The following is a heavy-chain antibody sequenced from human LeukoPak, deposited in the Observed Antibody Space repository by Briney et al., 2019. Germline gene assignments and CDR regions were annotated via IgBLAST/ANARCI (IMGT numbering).Heavy chain of an antibody. V-gene: IGHV3-30*03. J-gene: IGHJ4*02. Sequence: GGSLRLSCAASGFTFSSYGMHWVRQAPGKGLEWVAVISYDGYTKYYTDSVRGRFSISRDNSKNTLYLQMNSLRAEDTAVYYCARVDYGDYGFDYWGQGTLVTVSA. CDR1: GFTFSSYG. CDR3: ARVDYGDYGFDY. D-gene: IGHD4-17*01. CDR2: ISYDGYTK.